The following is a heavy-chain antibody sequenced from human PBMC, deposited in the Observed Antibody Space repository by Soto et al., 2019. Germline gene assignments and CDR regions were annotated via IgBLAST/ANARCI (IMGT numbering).Heavy chain of an antibody. V-gene: IGHV4-59*01. CDR3: AREFYGDSDY. Sequence: SETLSLTCTVSGGSISSYYCSWIRQPPGKGLEWIGYIYYSGSTNYNPSLKSRVTISVDTSKNQFSLKLSSVTAADTAVYYCAREFYGDSDYWGQGTLVTVSS. CDR2: IYYSGST. CDR1: GGSISSYY. D-gene: IGHD4-17*01. J-gene: IGHJ4*02.